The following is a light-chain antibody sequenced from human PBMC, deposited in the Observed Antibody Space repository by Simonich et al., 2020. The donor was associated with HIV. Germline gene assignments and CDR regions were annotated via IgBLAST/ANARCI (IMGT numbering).Light chain of an antibody. J-gene: IGLJ2*01. Sequence: QSVLTQPPSVSGAPGQRVTISCSVSTSNIGAGYDVHWYQQLPGTAPKLLIYGNGNRPSGVPDRFSGSKSGTSASLAITGLQAEDEADYYCCSYAGSSTFVFGGGTKLTVL. V-gene: IGLV1-40*01. CDR3: CSYAGSSTFV. CDR1: TSNIGAGYD. CDR2: GNG.